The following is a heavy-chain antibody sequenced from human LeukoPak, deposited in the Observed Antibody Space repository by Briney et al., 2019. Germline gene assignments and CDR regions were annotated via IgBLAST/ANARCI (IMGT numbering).Heavy chain of an antibody. D-gene: IGHD6-19*01. Sequence: GGSLRLSCAASGFTFSSYAMHWVRQAPGKGLEWVAVISYDGSNKYYADSVKGRFTISRDNSKNTLYLQMNSLRAEDTAVYYCARDLAVAGTGMLDYWGQGTLVTVSS. CDR3: ARDLAVAGTGMLDY. CDR2: ISYDGSNK. J-gene: IGHJ4*02. CDR1: GFTFSSYA. V-gene: IGHV3-30*04.